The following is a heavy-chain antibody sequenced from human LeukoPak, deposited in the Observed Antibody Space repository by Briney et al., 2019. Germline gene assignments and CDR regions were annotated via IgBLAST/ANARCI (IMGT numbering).Heavy chain of an antibody. Sequence: GGSLRLSCAASGFTFSSYSMNWVRQAPGKGLEWVSSISSSSSYIYYADSVKGRLTISRDNAKNSLYLQMNSLRAEDTAVYYCARGLAYCGGDCYSEYFDYWGQGTLVTVSS. D-gene: IGHD2-21*02. CDR2: ISSSSSYI. J-gene: IGHJ4*02. CDR3: ARGLAYCGGDCYSEYFDY. V-gene: IGHV3-21*01. CDR1: GFTFSSYS.